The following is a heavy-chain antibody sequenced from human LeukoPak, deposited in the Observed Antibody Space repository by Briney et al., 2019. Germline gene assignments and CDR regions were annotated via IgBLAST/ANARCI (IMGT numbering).Heavy chain of an antibody. CDR1: GNTFTSYG. CDR2: ISAYNGNT. J-gene: IGHJ2*01. Sequence: GASVKVSCKASGNTFTSYGISWVRQARGQGLEWMGWISAYNGNTNCAQKLQGRVTMTTDTSTSTAYMELRSLRSDDTAVYYCARLWWEVWYFDLWGRGTLVTVSS. V-gene: IGHV1-18*01. CDR3: ARLWWEVWYFDL. D-gene: IGHD2-21*01.